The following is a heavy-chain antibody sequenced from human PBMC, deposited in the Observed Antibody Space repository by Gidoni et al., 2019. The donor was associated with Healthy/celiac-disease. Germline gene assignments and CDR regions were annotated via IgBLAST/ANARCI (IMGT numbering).Heavy chain of an antibody. D-gene: IGHD3-3*01. CDR3: ARVYYDFWSGYSNWFDP. V-gene: IGHV4-34*01. CDR2: INHSGST. J-gene: IGHJ5*02. Sequence: RQPPGKWLEWIGEINHSGSTNSNPSLKSRVTISVDPTKNQFSLKLGSMTAADAAVYYCARVYYDFWSGYSNWFDPWGQGTLVTVSS.